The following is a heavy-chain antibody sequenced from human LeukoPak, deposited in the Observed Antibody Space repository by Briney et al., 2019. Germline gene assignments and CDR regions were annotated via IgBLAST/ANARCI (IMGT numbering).Heavy chain of an antibody. CDR2: ISGSGGST. J-gene: IGHJ6*02. CDR1: GFTFSSYA. D-gene: IGHD3-22*01. Sequence: GGSLRLSCAASGFTFSSYAMSWVRQAPGKGLEWVSAISGSGGSTYYADYVKGRFTISRDNSKNKLYLQMNSLRAEDTAVYYCAKGQIVAVSGMDVWGQGTTVTVSS. V-gene: IGHV3-23*01. CDR3: AKGQIVAVSGMDV.